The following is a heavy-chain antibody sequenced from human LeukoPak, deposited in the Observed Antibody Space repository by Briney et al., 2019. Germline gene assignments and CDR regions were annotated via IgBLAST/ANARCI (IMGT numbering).Heavy chain of an antibody. CDR2: ISGGGGGT. Sequence: GGSLRLSCAVSGITLSNYGMSWVRQAPGKGLEWVAGISGGGGGTSHADSGKGPFTISRDNPKNTLYLQMNNLRAEDTAVYFCAKRGVVIRVILVGFHKEAYYFDSWGQGALVTVSS. CDR1: GITLSNYG. CDR3: AKRGVVIRVILVGFHKEAYYFDS. V-gene: IGHV3-23*01. D-gene: IGHD3-22*01. J-gene: IGHJ4*02.